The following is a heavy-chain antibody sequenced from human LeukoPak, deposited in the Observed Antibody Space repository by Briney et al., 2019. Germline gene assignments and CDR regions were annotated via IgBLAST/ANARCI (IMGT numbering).Heavy chain of an antibody. CDR3: ARRLAVAGAFDY. J-gene: IGHJ4*02. Sequence: SETLSLTCTVSGGSISSSSYYWGGIRQPPGKGLEWIGSIYYSGSTYYNPSLKSRVTISVDTSKNQFSLKLSSVTAADTAVYYCARRLAVAGAFDYWGQGTLVTVSS. V-gene: IGHV4-39*01. CDR2: IYYSGST. D-gene: IGHD6-19*01. CDR1: GGSISSSSYY.